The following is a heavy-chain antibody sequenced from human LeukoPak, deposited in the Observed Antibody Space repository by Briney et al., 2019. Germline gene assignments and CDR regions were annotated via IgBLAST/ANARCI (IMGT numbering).Heavy chain of an antibody. CDR1: GGSISSYY. CDR3: ARAVATIRSLFDY. D-gene: IGHD5-12*01. J-gene: IGHJ4*02. Sequence: SETLSLTCTVSGGSISSYYWSWIRQPPGKGLEWIGYIYYSGSTIYNPSLKSRVTISVDTSKNQFSLKLSSVTAADTAVYYCARAVATIRSLFDYWGQGTLVTVSS. V-gene: IGHV4-59*12. CDR2: IYYSGST.